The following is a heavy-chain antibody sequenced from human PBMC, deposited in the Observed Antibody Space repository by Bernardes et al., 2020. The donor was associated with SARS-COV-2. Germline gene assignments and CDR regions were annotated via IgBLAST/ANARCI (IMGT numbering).Heavy chain of an antibody. J-gene: IGHJ6*02. Sequence: DSVKVSCKASGYPFTGYYIHWVRQAPGQGLEWMGWINPNSGGTNYAQKFQGRVTMTRDTSISTAYMELTRLRSDDTAVYYCALPPTNFDRYGMDVWGQGTTVTVSS. D-gene: IGHD3-22*01. CDR1: GYPFTGYY. CDR3: ALPPTNFDRYGMDV. CDR2: INPNSGGT. V-gene: IGHV1-2*02.